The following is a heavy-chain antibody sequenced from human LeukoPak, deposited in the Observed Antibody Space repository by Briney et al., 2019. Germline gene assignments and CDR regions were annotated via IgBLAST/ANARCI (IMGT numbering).Heavy chain of an antibody. D-gene: IGHD6-19*01. V-gene: IGHV4-30-4*01. Sequence: SQTLSLTCTVSGGSISSGDYYWSWIRQPPGKGLEWIGYIYYSGSTYYNPSLKSRVTISVDTSKNQFSLKLSSVTAADTAVYYCARVSLQWLVRLQNWFDPWGQGTLVTVSS. CDR3: ARVSLQWLVRLQNWFDP. CDR1: GGSISSGDYY. CDR2: IYYSGST. J-gene: IGHJ5*02.